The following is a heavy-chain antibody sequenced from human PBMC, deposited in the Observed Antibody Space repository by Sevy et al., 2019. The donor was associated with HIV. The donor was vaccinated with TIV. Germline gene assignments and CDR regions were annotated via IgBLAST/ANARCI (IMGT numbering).Heavy chain of an antibody. CDR2: IYYSGST. CDR3: VRDPGYSYGPGLGYYYYGMDV. V-gene: IGHV4-59*01. CDR1: GGSISSYY. Sequence: SETLSLTCTVSGGSISSYYWSWIRQPPGKGLEWIGYIYYSGSTNYNPSLKSRVTISVDTSKNQFSLKLSSVTAADTAVYYCVRDPGYSYGPGLGYYYYGMDVWGQGTTVTVSS. J-gene: IGHJ6*02. D-gene: IGHD5-18*01.